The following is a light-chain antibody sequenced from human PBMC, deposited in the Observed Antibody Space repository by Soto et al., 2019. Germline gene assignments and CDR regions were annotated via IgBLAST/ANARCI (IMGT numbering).Light chain of an antibody. CDR2: DAS. Sequence: DIQMTHSPSTLSATAGDRFTITCRASQSISSWLAWYQHKPGKAPKLLIYDASNLDSGVPSRFSGSGSGTEFSLTISNLQPDDCATYYCQQYENYWTFGQGTKVDI. CDR1: QSISSW. J-gene: IGKJ1*01. V-gene: IGKV1-5*01. CDR3: QQYENYWT.